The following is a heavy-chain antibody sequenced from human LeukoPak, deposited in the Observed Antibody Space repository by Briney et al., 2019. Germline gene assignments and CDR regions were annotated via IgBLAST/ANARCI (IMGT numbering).Heavy chain of an antibody. Sequence: GGSLRLSCAASGFTFSSYAMSWVRQAPGKGLEWVSGISGSDGNTYYADSVKGRFTISRDYSKNTLYLQMNSLRAEDTAVYYCAREEGLVLDYWGQGTLVTVSS. D-gene: IGHD2-8*02. V-gene: IGHV3-23*01. CDR3: AREEGLVLDY. J-gene: IGHJ4*02. CDR2: ISGSDGNT. CDR1: GFTFSSYA.